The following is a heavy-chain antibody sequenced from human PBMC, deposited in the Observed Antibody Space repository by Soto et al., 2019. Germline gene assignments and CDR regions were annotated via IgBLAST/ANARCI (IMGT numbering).Heavy chain of an antibody. CDR2: ISSSGSTI. Sequence: EVQLVESGGGLVQPGGSLRLSCAASGFTFSSYELNWVRQAPGKGLEWVSYISSSGSTIYYAASVKGRFTISRDNAKNSLYLQMNSLRSEDTAVYYCARGYQDRAMVIYYYYYGMDVWGQGTTVTVSS. D-gene: IGHD5-18*01. CDR1: GFTFSSYE. V-gene: IGHV3-48*03. J-gene: IGHJ6*02. CDR3: ARGYQDRAMVIYYYYYGMDV.